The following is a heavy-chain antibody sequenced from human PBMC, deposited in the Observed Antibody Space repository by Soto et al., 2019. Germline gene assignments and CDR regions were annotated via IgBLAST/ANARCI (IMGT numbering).Heavy chain of an antibody. Sequence: QVQLQQWGAGLLKPSETLSLTCAVYGGSFSGYYWSWIRQPPGKGLEWIGEINHSGSTNYNPSLKSRVTISVDTSKNQFSLKRSSVTAADTAVYYCARVANVVVPAAMQRWGNWFDPWGQGTLVTVSS. CDR3: ARVANVVVPAAMQRWGNWFDP. CDR2: INHSGST. CDR1: GGSFSGYY. V-gene: IGHV4-34*01. D-gene: IGHD2-2*01. J-gene: IGHJ5*02.